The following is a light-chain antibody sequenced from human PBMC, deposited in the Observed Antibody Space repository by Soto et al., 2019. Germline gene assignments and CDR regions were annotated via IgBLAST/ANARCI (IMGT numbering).Light chain of an antibody. Sequence: DVVMTQTPLSLSVAPGQPASISCKSSQSLLHITGETFLFWYLQKPGQSPQLLIYEVSTRVSGVPDRFSGSGSGTDFTLDIGRVETDDVGIYYCMQSTQLPPTFGQGTRLGIE. CDR1: QSLLHITGETF. V-gene: IGKV2D-29*02. CDR3: MQSTQLPPT. J-gene: IGKJ5*01. CDR2: EVS.